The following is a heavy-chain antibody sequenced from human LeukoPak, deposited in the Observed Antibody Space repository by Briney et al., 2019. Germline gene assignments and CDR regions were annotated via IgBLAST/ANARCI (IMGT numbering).Heavy chain of an antibody. J-gene: IGHJ3*01. CDR2: MNPNSGNT. V-gene: IGHV1-8*02. CDR3: ARGAWRTPAAKPPYSLTP. Sequence: ASVKVSCKASGYTFTSYGISWVRQAPGQGLEWMGWMNPNSGNTGYAQKFQGRVTMSRNTSISTAYMELSSLRSEDTAVYYCARGAWRTPAAKPPYSLTPWGQGTMVTVSS. CDR1: GYTFTSYG. D-gene: IGHD2-2*01.